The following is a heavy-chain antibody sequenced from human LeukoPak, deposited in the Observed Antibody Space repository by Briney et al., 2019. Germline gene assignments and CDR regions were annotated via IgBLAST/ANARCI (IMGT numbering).Heavy chain of an antibody. V-gene: IGHV1-2*02. CDR3: ARFAFGGTSDY. J-gene: IGHJ4*02. CDR2: INLNSAGT. D-gene: IGHD3-16*01. CDR1: GYTFTDYY. Sequence: ASVKVSCKASGYTFTDYYIHWVRQAPGQGLEWLGWINLNSAGTKYAQKFQGRVTMTRDTSISTAYMELSRLRSDDTAVYYCARFAFGGTSDYWGQGTLVTVSS.